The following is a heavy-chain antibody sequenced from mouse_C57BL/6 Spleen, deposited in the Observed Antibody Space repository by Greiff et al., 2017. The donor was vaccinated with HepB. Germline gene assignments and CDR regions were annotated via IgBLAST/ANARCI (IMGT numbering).Heavy chain of an antibody. CDR3: TRTYYAMDY. CDR2: IDPETGGT. CDR1: GYTFTDYE. Sequence: VQLQESGAELVRPGASVTLSCKASGYTFTDYEMHWVKQTPVHGLEWIGAIDPETGGTAYNQKFKGKAILTADKSSSTAYMELRSLTSEDSAVYYCTRTYYAMDYWGQGTSVTVSS. V-gene: IGHV1-15*01. J-gene: IGHJ4*01.